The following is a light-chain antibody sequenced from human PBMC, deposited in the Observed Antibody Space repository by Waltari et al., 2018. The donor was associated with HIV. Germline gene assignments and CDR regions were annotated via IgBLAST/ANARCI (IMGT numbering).Light chain of an antibody. CDR2: SKN. CDR3: AAWDDSLNAWV. J-gene: IGLJ3*02. Sequence: QSVLTRPPSASGTPGQRVSISCSGSSSNLGSIIENWYQQLPGTAPKLLIYSKNQRPSGVPARFSGSKSGTSASLAISWLQAEDEADYYCAAWDDSLNAWVFGGGTKLTVL. CDR1: SSNLGSII. V-gene: IGLV1-44*01.